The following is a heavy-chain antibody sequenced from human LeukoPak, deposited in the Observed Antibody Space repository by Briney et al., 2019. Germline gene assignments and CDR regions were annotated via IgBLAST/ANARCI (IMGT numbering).Heavy chain of an antibody. CDR2: INDSGGST. CDR1: GFTVSSKF. CDR3: AKEIRIQVWRGFDY. D-gene: IGHD5-18*01. J-gene: IGHJ4*02. Sequence: GGSLRLSCAASGFTVSSKFMHWVRQAPGKGLEWVSTINDSGGSTYYADSVKGRFTISRDNSKNTLYLQMNGLRDEDTAVYYCAKEIRIQVWRGFDYWGQGTLVTVSA. V-gene: IGHV3-23*01.